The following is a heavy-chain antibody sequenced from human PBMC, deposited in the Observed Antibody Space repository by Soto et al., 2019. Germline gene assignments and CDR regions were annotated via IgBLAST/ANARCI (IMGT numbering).Heavy chain of an antibody. V-gene: IGHV3-30*04. CDR1: GFNFNSYA. CDR2: ISYDGSNK. CDR3: AKGGVGSTSNAFDI. Sequence: QVQLVESGGGVVQPGWSLRLSCAASGFNFNSYAMHWVRQAPGEGLEWVAVISYDGSNKYYADSVKGRFTISRDNSKNTLYLQMNSLRAEDTAVYYCAKGGVGSTSNAFDIWGQGTMVTVSS. D-gene: IGHD1-26*01. J-gene: IGHJ3*02.